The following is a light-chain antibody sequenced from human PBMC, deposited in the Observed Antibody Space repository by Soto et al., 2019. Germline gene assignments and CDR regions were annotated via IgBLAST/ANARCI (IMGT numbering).Light chain of an antibody. CDR2: GAS. Sequence: ETVLTQSPGTLSLSPGDRATLSCRASQNVYSNFVGWYQQRPGQAPRLLIYGASTRATDNPDRFSGSGSGTDFTLTISRLEPDDVAVYFCHQYGNSPLTFGPGTKVDF. J-gene: IGKJ3*01. V-gene: IGKV3-20*01. CDR1: QNVYSNF. CDR3: HQYGNSPLT.